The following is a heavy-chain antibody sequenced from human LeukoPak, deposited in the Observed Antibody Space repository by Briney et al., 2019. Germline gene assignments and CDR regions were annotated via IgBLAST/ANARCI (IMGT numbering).Heavy chain of an antibody. CDR1: GYSISSGYY. V-gene: IGHV4-38-2*01. J-gene: IGHJ5*02. Sequence: PSETLSLTCAVSGYSISSGYYWGWIRQPPGKGLEWIGSIYHSGSTYYNPSLKSRVTISVDTSKNQFSLKLSSVTAADTAVYYCARQGYCSSTSCPQGWFDPGGQGTLVTVSS. D-gene: IGHD2-2*01. CDR2: IYHSGST. CDR3: ARQGYCSSTSCPQGWFDP.